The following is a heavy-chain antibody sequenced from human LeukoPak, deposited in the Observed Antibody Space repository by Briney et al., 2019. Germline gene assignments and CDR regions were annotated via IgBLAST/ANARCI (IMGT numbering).Heavy chain of an antibody. CDR1: GFTFTTYW. D-gene: IGHD5-18*01. Sequence: GGSLRLSCAASGFTFTTYWMHWVRQAPGKGLVWVSHINSDGSITSYADSVKGRFTISRDNAKSTLYLQMNSLRAEDTAVYYCARDAVDTANAVWGQGTTVTVSS. CDR2: INSDGSIT. J-gene: IGHJ6*02. V-gene: IGHV3-74*01. CDR3: ARDAVDTANAV.